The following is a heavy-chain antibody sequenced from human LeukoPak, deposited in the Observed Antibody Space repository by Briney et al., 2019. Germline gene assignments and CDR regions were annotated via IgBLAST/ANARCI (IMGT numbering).Heavy chain of an antibody. CDR2: IYTSGST. Sequence: SETLSLTCTVSGGSISSGSYYWNWIRQPAGKGLEWIGRIYTSGSTNYNPSPKSRVTISVDTSKNQFSLKLSSVTAADTAVYYCARDRSGDDAFDIWGQGTMVTVSS. D-gene: IGHD7-27*01. CDR3: ARDRSGDDAFDI. J-gene: IGHJ3*02. V-gene: IGHV4-61*02. CDR1: GGSISSGSYY.